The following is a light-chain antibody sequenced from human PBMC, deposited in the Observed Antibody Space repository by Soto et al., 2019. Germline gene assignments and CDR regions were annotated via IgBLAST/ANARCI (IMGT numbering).Light chain of an antibody. Sequence: QSVLTQPPSVSGAPGQRVTISCTGSSSNIGAGYDVHWYQQLPGTAPKLLIYGNSNRPSGVPDRFSGSKSGTSASLAITGVQAEDEAAYFCQSYVCSLGVVFGGGTKVTVL. V-gene: IGLV1-40*01. CDR1: SSNIGAGYD. J-gene: IGLJ2*01. CDR2: GNS. CDR3: QSYVCSLGVV.